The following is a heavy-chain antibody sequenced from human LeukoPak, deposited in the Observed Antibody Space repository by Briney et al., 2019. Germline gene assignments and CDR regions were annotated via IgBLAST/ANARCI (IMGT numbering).Heavy chain of an antibody. Sequence: PSETLSLTCTVSNGSINEHYWSWVRQTAGKGLEWIGRIYVSGNSNYNPSLKSRVTMSVEESKNQISLKLRSVTAADTAVYYCARVGGLSAYYYYMDVWGKGTTFTVSS. CDR3: ARVGGLSAYYYYMDV. D-gene: IGHD3/OR15-3a*01. J-gene: IGHJ6*03. CDR2: IYVSGNS. V-gene: IGHV4-4*07. CDR1: NGSINEHY.